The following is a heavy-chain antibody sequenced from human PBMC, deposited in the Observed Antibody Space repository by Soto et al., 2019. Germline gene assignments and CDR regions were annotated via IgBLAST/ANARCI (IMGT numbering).Heavy chain of an antibody. CDR1: GGSISSGDYY. CDR2: IYYSGST. Sequence: SETLSLTCTVSGGSISSGDYYWGWIRQPPGKGLEWIGYIYYSGSTYYNPSLKSRVTISVDTSKNQFSLKLSSVTAADTAVYYCARVYFDYYDSSGYYYSYFDYWGQGTLVTVSS. D-gene: IGHD3-22*01. CDR3: ARVYFDYYDSSGYYYSYFDY. J-gene: IGHJ4*02. V-gene: IGHV4-30-4*01.